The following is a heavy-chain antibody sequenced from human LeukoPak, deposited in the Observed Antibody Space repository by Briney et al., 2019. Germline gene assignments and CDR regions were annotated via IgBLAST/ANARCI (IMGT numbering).Heavy chain of an antibody. CDR2: IYYSGST. Sequence: PSETLSLTCTVSGGSISSYYWSWIRQPPGKGLEWIGYIYYSGSTNYNPSLKSRVTISVDTSKNQFSLKLSSVTAADTAVYYCARFIFGVIAAAGTDDAFDIWGQGTMVTVSS. CDR1: GGSISSYY. CDR3: ARFIFGVIAAAGTDDAFDI. V-gene: IGHV4-59*08. D-gene: IGHD6-13*01. J-gene: IGHJ3*02.